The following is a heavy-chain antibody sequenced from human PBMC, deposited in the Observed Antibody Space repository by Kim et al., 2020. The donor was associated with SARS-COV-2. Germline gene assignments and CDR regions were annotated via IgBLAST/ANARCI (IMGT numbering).Heavy chain of an antibody. CDR2: IYYSGST. Sequence: SETLSLTCTVSGGSVSSGSYYWSWIRQPPGKGLEWIGYIYYSGSTNYNPSLKSRVTISVDTSKNQFSLKLSSVTAADTAVYYCARSYLYGDFDYWGQGTLVTVSS. V-gene: IGHV4-61*01. D-gene: IGHD4-17*01. CDR3: ARSYLYGDFDY. CDR1: GGSVSSGSYY. J-gene: IGHJ4*02.